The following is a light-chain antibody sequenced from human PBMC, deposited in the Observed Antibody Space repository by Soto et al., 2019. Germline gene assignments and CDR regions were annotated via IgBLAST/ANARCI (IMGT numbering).Light chain of an antibody. CDR2: EVS. J-gene: IGLJ1*01. CDR1: SSDVGSYNL. V-gene: IGLV2-23*02. CDR3: GSYAVSSTYV. Sequence: QSALTQPASVSGSPGQSITISCTGTSSDVGSYNLVSWYQQHPGKAPKVMIYEVSKRPSGVPNRFSGSKSGNTASLTISGLQDEDEVDYYWGSYAVSSTYVFGTGTKVTGL.